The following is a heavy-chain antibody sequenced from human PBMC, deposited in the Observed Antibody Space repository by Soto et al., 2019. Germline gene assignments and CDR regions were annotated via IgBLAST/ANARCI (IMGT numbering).Heavy chain of an antibody. CDR3: AKNQGVELVPLATVDWFDP. D-gene: IGHD1-26*01. Sequence: GESLKISCEASGFTFSRVSMTWVRQAPGKGLEWVSTIDGSGGTTYYADSVKGRFTISRDNSKSTVYLELNNLSAEDTAVYHCAKNQGVELVPLATVDWFDPWGQGSVVTVSS. J-gene: IGHJ5*02. V-gene: IGHV3-23*01. CDR1: GFTFSRVS. CDR2: IDGSGGTT.